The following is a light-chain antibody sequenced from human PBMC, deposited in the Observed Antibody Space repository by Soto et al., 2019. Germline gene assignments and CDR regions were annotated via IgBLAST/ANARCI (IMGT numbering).Light chain of an antibody. CDR2: GAS. Sequence: IVLTQSRGTLSLSPGERAPLSCSASQSVSSSYLAWYQQKPGQAPRLLIYGASSRATGIPDRFSGSGSGTDFTLTISRLEPEDFAVYYCQQYGSSPPTFGQGTKVDIK. CDR3: QQYGSSPPT. V-gene: IGKV3-20*01. CDR1: QSVSSSY. J-gene: IGKJ1*01.